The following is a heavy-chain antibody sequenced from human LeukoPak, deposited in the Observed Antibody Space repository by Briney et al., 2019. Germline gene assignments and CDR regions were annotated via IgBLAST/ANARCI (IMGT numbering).Heavy chain of an antibody. CDR2: ISDNLRDV. CDR3: ARCVAVAGCL. J-gene: IGHJ4*02. CDR1: GFRFSSYN. Sequence: PGGSLRLSCATSGFRFSSYNMNWVRQAPGKGLEWVSSISDNLRDVYYADSVKGRFTISSDNANSSLYLQMSSLRGDDTAVYYCARCVAVAGCLWGQGTQVTVSS. V-gene: IGHV3-21*06. D-gene: IGHD6-19*01.